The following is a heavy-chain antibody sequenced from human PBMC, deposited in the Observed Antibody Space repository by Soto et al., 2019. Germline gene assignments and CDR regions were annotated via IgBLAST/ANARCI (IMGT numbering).Heavy chain of an antibody. CDR1: GGSISSGGYY. Sequence: QVQLQESGPGLVKPSQTLSLTCTVSGGSISSGGYYWSWIRQHPGKGLEWIGYIYYSGSTYYNPSLKSRVTISVDTSKNQFSLKLSSVTAADTAVYYCACITYYDILTGQTPEGYWGQGTLVTVSS. V-gene: IGHV4-31*03. J-gene: IGHJ4*02. CDR2: IYYSGST. D-gene: IGHD3-9*01. CDR3: ACITYYDILTGQTPEGY.